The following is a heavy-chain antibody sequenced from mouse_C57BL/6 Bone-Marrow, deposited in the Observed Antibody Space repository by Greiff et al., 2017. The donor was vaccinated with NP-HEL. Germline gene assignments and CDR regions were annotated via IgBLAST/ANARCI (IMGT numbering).Heavy chain of an antibody. D-gene: IGHD2-3*01. Sequence: QVQLQQSGAELARPGASVKLSCKASGYTFTSYGISWVKQRTGQGLEWIGEIYPRSGNTYYNEKFKGKATLTADKSSSTAYMELRSLTSEDSVVYFCARNDGYYVLAMDYWGQGTSVTVSS. CDR1: GYTFTSYG. CDR2: IYPRSGNT. V-gene: IGHV1-81*01. J-gene: IGHJ4*01. CDR3: ARNDGYYVLAMDY.